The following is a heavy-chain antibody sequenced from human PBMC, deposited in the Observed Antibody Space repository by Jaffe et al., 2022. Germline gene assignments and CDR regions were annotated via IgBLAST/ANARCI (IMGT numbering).Heavy chain of an antibody. CDR1: GFTFSSYG. Sequence: QVQLVESGGGVVQPGGSLRLSCAASGFTFSSYGMHWVRQAPGKGLEWVAFIRYDGSNKYYADSVKGRFTISRDNSKNTLYLQMNSLRAEDTAVYYCAKDRGIAARGTYYYYMDVWGKGTTVTVSS. CDR2: IRYDGSNK. J-gene: IGHJ6*03. D-gene: IGHD6-6*01. V-gene: IGHV3-30*02. CDR3: AKDRGIAARGTYYYYMDV.